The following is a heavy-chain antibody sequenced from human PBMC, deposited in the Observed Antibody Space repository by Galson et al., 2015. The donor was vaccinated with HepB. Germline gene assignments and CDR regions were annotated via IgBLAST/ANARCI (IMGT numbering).Heavy chain of an antibody. V-gene: IGHV1-24*01. CDR1: GYTLTELS. CDR2: FDPEDGET. CDR3: ATVRITMIVVAPLDP. Sequence: SVKVSCKVSGYTLTELSMHWVRQAPGKGLEWMGGFDPEDGETIYAQKSQGRVTMTEDTSTDTAYMELSSLRSEDTAVYYCATVRITMIVVAPLDPWGQGTLVTVSS. D-gene: IGHD3-22*01. J-gene: IGHJ5*02.